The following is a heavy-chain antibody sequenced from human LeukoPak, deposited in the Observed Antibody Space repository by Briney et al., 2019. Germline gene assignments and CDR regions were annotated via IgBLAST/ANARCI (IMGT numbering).Heavy chain of an antibody. CDR1: EFTFNNYG. CDR3: AREVYFDY. CDR2: ISSSTTI. Sequence: GGSLRLSCAASEFTFNNYGMNWVRQAPGKGLEWVSYISSSTTIYYADSVKGRFTISRDNAKNSLYLRMNSLRAEDTAVYYCAREVYFDYWGQGTLVIVSS. J-gene: IGHJ4*02. V-gene: IGHV3-48*01.